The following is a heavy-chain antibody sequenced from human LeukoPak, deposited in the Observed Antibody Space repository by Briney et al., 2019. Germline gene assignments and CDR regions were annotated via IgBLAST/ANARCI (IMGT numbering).Heavy chain of an antibody. J-gene: IGHJ4*02. CDR3: AKDRGIAVAGTSWGFDY. D-gene: IGHD6-19*01. V-gene: IGHV3-23*01. CDR2: ISGSGDAT. Sequence: GGSLRLSCAASGFTFSSYAMSWVRQAPGKGLEWVSVISGSGDATYYADSVRGRFTISRDNSKDTLYLQMNSLRAEDTAVYYCAKDRGIAVAGTSWGFDYWGQGTLVTVSS. CDR1: GFTFSSYA.